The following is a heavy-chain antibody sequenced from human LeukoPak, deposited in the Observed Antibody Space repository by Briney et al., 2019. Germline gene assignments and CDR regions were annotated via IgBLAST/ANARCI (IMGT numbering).Heavy chain of an antibody. J-gene: IGHJ4*02. Sequence: ASVKVSCKVSGYTLTELSMHWVRQAPGKGLEWMGGFDPEDAETINAQKFQGRVTMTEDTSTDTAYMELSSLRSEDTAVYYCATALRPYYYDGSGYLLPFDYWGQGTLVTVSS. V-gene: IGHV1-24*01. D-gene: IGHD3-22*01. CDR3: ATALRPYYYDGSGYLLPFDY. CDR1: GYTLTELS. CDR2: FDPEDAET.